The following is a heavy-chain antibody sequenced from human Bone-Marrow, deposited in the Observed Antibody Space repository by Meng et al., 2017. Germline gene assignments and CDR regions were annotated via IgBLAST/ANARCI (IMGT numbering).Heavy chain of an antibody. J-gene: IGHJ1*01. Sequence: GESLKISCAASGFTFSDYWMSWVRQAPGKGLEWVANIKNDGSANFYVDSVKGRFTTSRDNAKSSLYLQMSSLRVEDTAVYFCARERRWEDIAGFQFWGQGTAVTVSS. V-gene: IGHV3-7*01. CDR3: ARERRWEDIAGFQF. CDR1: GFTFSDYW. D-gene: IGHD1-26*01. CDR2: IKNDGSAN.